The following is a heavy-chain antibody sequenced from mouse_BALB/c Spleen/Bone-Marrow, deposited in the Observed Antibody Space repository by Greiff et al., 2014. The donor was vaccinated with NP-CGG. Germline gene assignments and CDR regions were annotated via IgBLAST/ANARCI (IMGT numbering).Heavy chain of an antibody. D-gene: IGHD2-4*01. V-gene: IGHV14-3*02. CDR1: GFNIKDTY. J-gene: IGHJ2*01. CDR3: ARVPDDYGSGDY. CDR2: IDPANGNT. Sequence: VHVKQSGAELVKPGASVKLSCTASGFNIKDTYMHWVKQRPEQGLEWIGRIDPANGNTKYDPKFQGKATITADTSSNTAYLQLSSLTSEDTAVYYCARVPDDYGSGDYWGQGTTLTVSS.